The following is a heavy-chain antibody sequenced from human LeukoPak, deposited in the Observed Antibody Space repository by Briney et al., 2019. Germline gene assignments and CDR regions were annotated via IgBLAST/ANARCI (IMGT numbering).Heavy chain of an antibody. V-gene: IGHV3-15*05. CDR3: AVGLGKTDTDY. Sequence: GGSLRLSCAASGFSFSKAWMNWGRQAPGKVLEWVARIKTKSQGGTTDYAAPVKGRFAISRDDSENRVYLQMNSLKSEDTAVYYCAVGLGKTDTDYWGQGTLVTVSS. D-gene: IGHD1-14*01. CDR2: IKTKSQGGTT. CDR1: GFSFSKAW. J-gene: IGHJ4*02.